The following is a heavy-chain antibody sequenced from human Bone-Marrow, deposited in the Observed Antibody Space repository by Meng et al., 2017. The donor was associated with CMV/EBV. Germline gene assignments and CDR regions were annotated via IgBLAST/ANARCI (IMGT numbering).Heavy chain of an antibody. CDR2: IYWDDDK. V-gene: IGHV2-5*02. CDR1: RFSISSSGMG. CDR3: AHRLYGYFDY. J-gene: IGHJ4*02. D-gene: IGHD3-16*01. Sequence: TSSFSRFSISSSGMGVGRTRPPRVKALEWISLIYWDDDKRYSSSLNSSLTITNATSKNLVVLTMTNVDPVDTATYYCAHRLYGYFDYWGQGTLVTVSS.